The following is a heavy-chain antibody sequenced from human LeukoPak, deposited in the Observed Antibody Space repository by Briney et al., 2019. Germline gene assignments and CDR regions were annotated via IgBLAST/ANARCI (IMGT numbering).Heavy chain of an antibody. J-gene: IGHJ4*02. D-gene: IGHD2-8*02. Sequence: SETLSLTCTVSGGTIINYYWNWIRQPPGKGLEWIGYIDYSGSTNYNPSLKSRVTISVDTSKNQFSLTLSSATAADTAVYYCARGYWFYFDYWGQGTLVTVSS. CDR3: ARGYWFYFDY. CDR1: GGTIINYY. V-gene: IGHV4-59*01. CDR2: IDYSGST.